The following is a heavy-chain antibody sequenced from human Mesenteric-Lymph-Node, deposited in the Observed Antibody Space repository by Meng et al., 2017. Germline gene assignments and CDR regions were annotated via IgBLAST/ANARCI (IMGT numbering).Heavy chain of an antibody. V-gene: IGHV1-18*04. D-gene: IGHD2-21*02. J-gene: IGHJ4*02. Sequence: ASVKVSCKASGYTFTGYYLHWVRQAPGQGLEWMGWISAYNGNTNYAQKLQGRVTMTTDTSTSTAYMELRSLRSDDTAVYYCARVGVVVTTYFDYWGQGTLVTVSS. CDR3: ARVGVVVTTYFDY. CDR1: GYTFTGYY. CDR2: ISAYNGNT.